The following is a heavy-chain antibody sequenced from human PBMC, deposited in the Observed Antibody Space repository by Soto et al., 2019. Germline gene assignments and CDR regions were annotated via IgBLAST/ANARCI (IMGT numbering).Heavy chain of an antibody. Sequence: GGSLRLSCGASGFTFSSYGMHWVRQAPGKGLEWVAVIWYDGSNEYCADSVKGRFTISRDNSKNTLYLQMNSLRAEDTAVYYCAREPVLLWFGEPRNNYYYYMDVWGKGTTVTVSS. CDR2: IWYDGSNE. CDR1: GFTFSSYG. J-gene: IGHJ6*03. V-gene: IGHV3-33*01. D-gene: IGHD3-10*01. CDR3: AREPVLLWFGEPRNNYYYYMDV.